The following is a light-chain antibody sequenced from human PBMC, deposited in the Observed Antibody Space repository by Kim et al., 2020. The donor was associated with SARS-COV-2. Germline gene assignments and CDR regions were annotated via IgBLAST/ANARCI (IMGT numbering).Light chain of an antibody. J-gene: IGKJ4*01. CDR1: QGISNY. CDR2: VAS. CDR3: LQHNTYPRLT. V-gene: IGKV1-17*03. Sequence: SVGDRMTITCRASQGISNYLAWFQQKPGKAPKRLIYVASSLQSGVPSRFSGSASGTEFALTISSLQPEDFATYYCLQHNTYPRLTFGGGTKVDIK.